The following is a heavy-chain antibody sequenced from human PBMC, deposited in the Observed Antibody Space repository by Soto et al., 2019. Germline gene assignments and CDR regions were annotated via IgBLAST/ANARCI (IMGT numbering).Heavy chain of an antibody. J-gene: IGHJ6*02. CDR1: GYHFTAYY. Sequence: ASVKVSCKVSGYHFTAYYINWVLQASGQGLEWMGWMNPINGATGSARRFQGRVSMTRNTATGTAYLELTSLRSDDTAVYYCGRGPSPRAPAGGTPFYYAMDGWGQGTTVTVSS. V-gene: IGHV1-8*02. CDR2: MNPINGAT. D-gene: IGHD6-13*01. CDR3: GRGPSPRAPAGGTPFYYAMDG.